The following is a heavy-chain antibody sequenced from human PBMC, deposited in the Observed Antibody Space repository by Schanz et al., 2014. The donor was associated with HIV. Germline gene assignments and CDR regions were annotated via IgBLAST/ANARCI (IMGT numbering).Heavy chain of an antibody. CDR2: ITPDGSVT. CDR1: GFTFGTKW. Sequence: EVQLMESGGGLVQPGRSLRLSCVASGFTFGTKWMYWVRQGPGKGLAWVSYITPDGSVTYADSVKGRFTTSRDSSKNTLFLQMNSLRVEDTATYYCRVFMGAFDVWGQGTMVTVSS. D-gene: IGHD6-13*01. J-gene: IGHJ3*01. V-gene: IGHV3-74*02. CDR3: RVFMGAFDV.